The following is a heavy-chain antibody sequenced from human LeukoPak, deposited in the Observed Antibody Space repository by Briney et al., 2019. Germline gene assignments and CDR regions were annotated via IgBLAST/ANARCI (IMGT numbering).Heavy chain of an antibody. V-gene: IGHV4-39*07. Sequence: SETLSLTCTVSGGSISSCNYYWGRIPQPPGQGRVWIRSICYSGNSYYIPYLKSRVNIPLDTSKNHFSLKPSSVTAADTAVYECAREREGYGDYDRSVDYYYYYMDVWGKGTTVTVSS. CDR2: ICYSGNS. D-gene: IGHD4-17*01. J-gene: IGHJ6*03. CDR1: GGSISSCNYY. CDR3: AREREGYGDYDRSVDYYYYYMDV.